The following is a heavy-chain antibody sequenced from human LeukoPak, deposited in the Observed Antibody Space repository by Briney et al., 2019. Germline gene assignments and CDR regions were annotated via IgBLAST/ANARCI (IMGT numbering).Heavy chain of an antibody. CDR3: ARDSRDSSSSADY. CDR1: GYTLTELS. Sequence: RRASVNVSCKVSGYTLTELSMHWVRQAPGKGLEWMGGFDPEDGETIYAQKFQGRVTMTEDTSTDTAYMELSSLRSEDTAVYYCARDSRDSSSSADYWGQGTLVTVSS. V-gene: IGHV1-24*01. J-gene: IGHJ4*02. CDR2: FDPEDGET. D-gene: IGHD6-6*01.